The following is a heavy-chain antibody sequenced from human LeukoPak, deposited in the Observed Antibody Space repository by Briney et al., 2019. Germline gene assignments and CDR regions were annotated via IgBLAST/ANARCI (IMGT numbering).Heavy chain of an antibody. V-gene: IGHV1-2*02. J-gene: IGHJ5*02. CDR2: INPNSGGT. D-gene: IGHD6-19*01. CDR1: GYTFTGYY. Sequence: ASVKVSCKASGYTFTGYYMHWVRQAPGQGLEWMGWINPNSGGTNYAQKFQGRVTMTRDTSISTAYMELSRLRSDDTAVYYCARDRGIAVALGWFDPWGQGTLVTVSS. CDR3: ARDRGIAVALGWFDP.